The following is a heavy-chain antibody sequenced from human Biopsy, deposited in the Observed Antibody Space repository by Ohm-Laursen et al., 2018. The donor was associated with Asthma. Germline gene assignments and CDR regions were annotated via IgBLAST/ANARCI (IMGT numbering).Heavy chain of an antibody. D-gene: IGHD6-13*01. CDR2: IYSSGGT. CDR3: AREAATAGFFDP. Sequence: PSQTLSLTCTVSGASISSDGYYWFWVRQHPGKGLELIGYIYSSGGTYYNPSLKSRVTISMDRSKNQFSLKVNSVTAADTAVYYCAREAATAGFFDPWGQGSLATVSS. J-gene: IGHJ5*02. CDR1: GASISSDGYY. V-gene: IGHV4-31*03.